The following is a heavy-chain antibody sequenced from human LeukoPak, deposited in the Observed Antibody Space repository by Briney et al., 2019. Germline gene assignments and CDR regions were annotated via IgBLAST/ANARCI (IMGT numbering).Heavy chain of an antibody. V-gene: IGHV1-46*01. CDR2: INPSGGTT. CDR1: GYTFTSYY. Sequence: ASVKVSCKASGYTFTSYYMHWVRQAPGQGLEWMGIINPSGGTTTYAQKFQGRVTMTRDTPTSTLYMELSSLRSEDTAVYYCARFSGSGYYFDYWGQGTLVTVSS. J-gene: IGHJ4*02. D-gene: IGHD3-10*01. CDR3: ARFSGSGYYFDY.